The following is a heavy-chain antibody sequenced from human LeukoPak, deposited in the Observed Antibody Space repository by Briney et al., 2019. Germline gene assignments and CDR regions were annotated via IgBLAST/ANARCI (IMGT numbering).Heavy chain of an antibody. Sequence: GGSLRLSCAASGFIFSNYGMHWVRQAPRKGLEWVSGISNSGVSRDYADSVRGRFTISRDNSKNTLYLQMNSLRAEDTAVYYCAKGEFGSGWPNWGQGSLVTVSS. D-gene: IGHD6-19*01. J-gene: IGHJ4*02. CDR2: ISNSGVSR. CDR3: AKGEFGSGWPN. V-gene: IGHV3-23*01. CDR1: GFIFSNYG.